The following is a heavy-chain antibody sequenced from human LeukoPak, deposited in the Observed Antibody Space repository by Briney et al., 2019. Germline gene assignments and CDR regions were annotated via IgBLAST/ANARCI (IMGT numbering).Heavy chain of an antibody. V-gene: IGHV3-23*01. CDR3: AKGSVYYDILTGYFNDYYYYGMDV. J-gene: IGHJ6*02. CDR2: ISGSGGST. Sequence: GGSLRLSCAASEFTFSSYAMSWVRQAPGKGQEWVSAISGSGGSTYYADSVKGRFTISRGNSKNTLYLQMNSLRAEDTAVYYCAKGSVYYDILTGYFNDYYYYGMDVWGQGTTVTVSS. CDR1: EFTFSSYA. D-gene: IGHD3-9*01.